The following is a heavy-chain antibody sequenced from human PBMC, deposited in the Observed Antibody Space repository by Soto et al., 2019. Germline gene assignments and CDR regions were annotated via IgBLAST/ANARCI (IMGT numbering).Heavy chain of an antibody. CDR2: ISSSSSYT. J-gene: IGHJ5*02. V-gene: IGHV3-11*05. Sequence: QVQLVESGGGLVKPGGSLRLSCAASGFTFSDYYMSWIRQAPGKGLEWVSYISSSSSYTNYADSVKVRFTISRDNAKNSLYLQMNRLRAEDTAVYYCARHHYGPGWFDPWGQGTLVTVSS. CDR3: ARHHYGPGWFDP. D-gene: IGHD3-10*01. CDR1: GFTFSDYY.